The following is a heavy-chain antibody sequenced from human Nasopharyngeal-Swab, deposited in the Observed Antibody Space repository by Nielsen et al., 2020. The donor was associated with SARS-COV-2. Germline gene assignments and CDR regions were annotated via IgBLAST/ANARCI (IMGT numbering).Heavy chain of an antibody. CDR1: GFSLSTGGMC. V-gene: IGHV2-70*01. Sequence: SGPTLVKPAQTLTLTCTFSGFSLSTGGMCVSWIRQPPGKALEWPALIDWDDDKYYSTSLKTRLTIPKDTSKNQVVLTMTNMDPVDTATYYCARIPGYSSGWYSGGMDVWGQGTTVTVSS. D-gene: IGHD6-19*01. J-gene: IGHJ6*02. CDR2: IDWDDDK. CDR3: ARIPGYSSGWYSGGMDV.